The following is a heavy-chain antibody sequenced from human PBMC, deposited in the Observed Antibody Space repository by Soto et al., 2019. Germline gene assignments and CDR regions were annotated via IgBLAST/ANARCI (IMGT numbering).Heavy chain of an antibody. Sequence: PGESLKISCKGSGYSFTTYWIGWVRQMPGRGLEWMGIIYVGDSNSRYSPSFQGQVTISADKSISTAYLQWSNLKASDTAMYYCARGSGNHFKDYFDYWGQGTLVTVSS. CDR1: GYSFTTYW. J-gene: IGHJ4*02. V-gene: IGHV5-51*01. D-gene: IGHD3-10*01. CDR2: IYVGDSNS. CDR3: ARGSGNHFKDYFDY.